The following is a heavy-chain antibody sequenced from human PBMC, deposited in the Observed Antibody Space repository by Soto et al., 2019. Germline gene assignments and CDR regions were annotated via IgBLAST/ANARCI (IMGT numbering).Heavy chain of an antibody. CDR3: ARGVGLVAPFPPGGFDY. V-gene: IGHV3-30-3*01. J-gene: IGHJ4*02. CDR2: ISYDGSNK. D-gene: IGHD2-15*01. Sequence: QVQLVESGGGVVQPGRSLRLSCAASGFTFSSYAMHWVRQAPGKGLEWVAVISYDGSNKYYADSVKGRFTISRDNSKNTLYLQMNSLRAEDTAVYYCARGVGLVAPFPPGGFDYWGQGTLVTVSS. CDR1: GFTFSSYA.